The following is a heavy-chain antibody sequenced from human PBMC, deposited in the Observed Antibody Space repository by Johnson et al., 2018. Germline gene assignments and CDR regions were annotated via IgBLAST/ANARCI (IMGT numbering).Heavy chain of an antibody. CDR3: ARSQSAYYGDYVGAEYFQH. CDR2: IIPIFGTA. V-gene: IGHV1-69*12. CDR1: RGTFSSYA. D-gene: IGHD4-17*01. Sequence: QVQLVQSGAEVKKPGSSVKVSCKASRGTFSSYAISWVRQAPGQGLEWMGGIIPIFGTANYAQKFQGRVTITADESTGTAYMELSSLRSEDTAVYYCARSQSAYYGDYVGAEYFQHWGQGTLVTVSS. J-gene: IGHJ1*01.